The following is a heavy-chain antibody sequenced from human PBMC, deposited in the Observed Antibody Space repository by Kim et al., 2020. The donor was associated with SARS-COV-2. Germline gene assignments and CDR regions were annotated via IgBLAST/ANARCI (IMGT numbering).Heavy chain of an antibody. V-gene: IGHV1-24*01. CDR3: ATGTYYYDSSGYHPWGY. Sequence: ASVKVSCKVSGYTLTELSMHWVRQAPGKGLEWMGGFDPEDGETIYAQKFQGRVTMTEDTSTDTAYMELSSLRSEDTAVYYCATGTYYYDSSGYHPWGYWGQGTLVTVSS. CDR1: GYTLTELS. J-gene: IGHJ4*02. CDR2: FDPEDGET. D-gene: IGHD3-22*01.